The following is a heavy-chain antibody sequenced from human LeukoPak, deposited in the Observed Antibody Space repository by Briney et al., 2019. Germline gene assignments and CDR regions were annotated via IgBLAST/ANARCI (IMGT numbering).Heavy chain of an antibody. CDR2: IRQDGDEQ. CDR3: ARLAPDGYNFLGMDV. Sequence: GGSLRLSCAASGFTFSNYWMSWVRQAPGKGLEWVANIRQDGDEQYYVDSVRGRFTISRGNAKNSLYLQMNSLRAEDTAVYYCARLAPDGYNFLGMDVCGQGTTVTVSS. J-gene: IGHJ6*02. D-gene: IGHD5-24*01. CDR1: GFTFSNYW. V-gene: IGHV3-7*01.